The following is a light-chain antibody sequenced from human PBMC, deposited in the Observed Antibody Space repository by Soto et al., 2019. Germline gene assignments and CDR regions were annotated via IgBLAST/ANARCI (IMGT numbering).Light chain of an antibody. CDR3: QQRSNWPSYT. J-gene: IGKJ2*01. Sequence: EIVLTQSPATLSLSPGERATLSCRASRSVSSYLAWYQQKPGQAPRLLIYDASNRATGIPARFSGSGSGTDFTLTISGLEPEDFAVYYCQQRSNWPSYTFGQGTKLEIK. CDR2: DAS. CDR1: RSVSSY. V-gene: IGKV3-11*01.